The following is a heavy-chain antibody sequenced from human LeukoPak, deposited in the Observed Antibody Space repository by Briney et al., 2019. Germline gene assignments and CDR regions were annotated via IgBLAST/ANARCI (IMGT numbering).Heavy chain of an antibody. D-gene: IGHD5-24*01. CDR2: IIPIFGTA. J-gene: IGHJ4*02. Sequence: ASVKVSCKASGGTFSSYAISWVRQGPGQGLEWMGGIIPIFGTANYAQKFQGRVTITTDESTSTAYMELSSLRSEDTAVYYCARVGGGYNSFDYWGQGTLVTVSS. CDR1: GGTFSSYA. V-gene: IGHV1-69*05. CDR3: ARVGGGYNSFDY.